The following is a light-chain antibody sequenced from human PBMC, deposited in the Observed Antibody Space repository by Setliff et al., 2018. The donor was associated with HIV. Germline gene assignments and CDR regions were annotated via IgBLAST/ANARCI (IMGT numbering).Light chain of an antibody. CDR2: DVS. CDR1: SSDVGGYNY. Sequence: QSALAQPASVSGSPGQSITISCTGTSSDVGGYNYVSWYQQHPGKAPKLMIYDVSKWPSGVSNRFSGSKSGNTASLTISGLQAEDEADYYCSSYTNSGTLIGGGTK. V-gene: IGLV2-14*01. J-gene: IGLJ2*01. CDR3: SSYTNSGTL.